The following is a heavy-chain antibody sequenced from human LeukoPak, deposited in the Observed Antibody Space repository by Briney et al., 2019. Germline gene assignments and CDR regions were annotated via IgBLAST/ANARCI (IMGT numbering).Heavy chain of an antibody. CDR1: GNTFTNYY. Sequence: ASVEVSCKASGNTFTNYYIQWVREAPGQGHEWMGWINPLGATYYAQRFQGRVTMTRDTSTSAAYMDLSRLGSDDTAVYYCAADTSTVAFIWGHGTLVT. J-gene: IGHJ4*01. CDR2: INPLGAT. D-gene: IGHD5-18*01. V-gene: IGHV1-2*02. CDR3: AADTSTVAFI.